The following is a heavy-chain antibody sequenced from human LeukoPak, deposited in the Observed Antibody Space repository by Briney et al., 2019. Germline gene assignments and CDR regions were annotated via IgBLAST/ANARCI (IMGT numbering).Heavy chain of an antibody. CDR1: GFTFDDYT. CDR3: AKVFGSEVGFIVVVPAATSPDAFDI. CDR2: ISGSGGST. Sequence: GGSLRLSCAASGFTFDDYTMHWVRHAPGKGLEWVSAISGSGGSTYYADSVKGRFTISRDNSKNTLYLQMNSLRAEDTAVYYCAKVFGSEVGFIVVVPAATSPDAFDIWGQGTMVTVSS. V-gene: IGHV3-23*01. J-gene: IGHJ3*02. D-gene: IGHD2-2*01.